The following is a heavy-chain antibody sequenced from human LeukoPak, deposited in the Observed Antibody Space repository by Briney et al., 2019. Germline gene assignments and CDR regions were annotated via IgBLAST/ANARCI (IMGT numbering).Heavy chain of an antibody. V-gene: IGHV3-23*01. D-gene: IGHD5-24*01. CDR2: ISGSGAIT. J-gene: IGHJ4*02. CDR1: GLTFGRYA. Sequence: GGSLRLSCAASGLTFGRYAMTWVRQAPGKGLEWVPVISGSGAITYYADSVKGRFTISRDNTKNTLYLQMNSLRAEDTAVYYCARARDGYIFDYWGQGTLVTVSS. CDR3: ARARDGYIFDY.